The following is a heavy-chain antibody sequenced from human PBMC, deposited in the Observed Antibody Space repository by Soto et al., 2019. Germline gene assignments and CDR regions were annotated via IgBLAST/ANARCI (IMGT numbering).Heavy chain of an antibody. CDR2: ISSSSSYT. Sequence: PWGSLRLSCAASGFTFSDYYMSWIRQAPGKGLEWVSYISSSSSYTNYADSVKGRFTISRDNAKNSLYLQMNSLRAEDTAVYYCARANWNYGPDYWGQGTLVTVSS. CDR3: ARANWNYGPDY. J-gene: IGHJ4*02. D-gene: IGHD1-7*01. CDR1: GFTFSDYY. V-gene: IGHV3-11*06.